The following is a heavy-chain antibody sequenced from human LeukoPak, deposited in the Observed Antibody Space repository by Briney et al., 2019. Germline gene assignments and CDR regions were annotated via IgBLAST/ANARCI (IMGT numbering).Heavy chain of an antibody. V-gene: IGHV3-48*01. CDR1: AFTYRTSG. CDR3: AKDGGTHFDH. D-gene: IGHD1-26*01. CDR2: ISSSGTTI. J-gene: IGHJ4*02. Sequence: GGSLRLSCAASAFTYRTSGMNWVRQAPGKGLEWVSYISSSGTTISYAQSVKGRFTITRDNAQNSLTLHMNTLRADDTAVYYCAKDGGTHFDHWGQGTLVTVSS.